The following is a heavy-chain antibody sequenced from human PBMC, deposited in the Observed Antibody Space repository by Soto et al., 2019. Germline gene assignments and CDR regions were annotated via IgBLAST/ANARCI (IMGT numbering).Heavy chain of an antibody. D-gene: IGHD3-16*01. CDR2: ISAYNGNT. CDR1: GYTFTNFG. J-gene: IGHJ4*02. CDR3: ASGGTPLDS. V-gene: IGHV1-18*01. Sequence: QVQLVQSGAEVKKPGASVKVSCKASGYTFTNFGISWVRQAPGQGLEWMGWISAYNGNTNYAQKFQGRVTMTTDTSPSTASMEVRSLRFDATAVYYCASGGTPLDSWGQGTLVTLSS.